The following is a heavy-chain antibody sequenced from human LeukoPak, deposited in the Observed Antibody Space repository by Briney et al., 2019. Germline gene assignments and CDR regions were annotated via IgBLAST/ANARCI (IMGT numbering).Heavy chain of an antibody. CDR3: ARERALYYYDSSGLDP. Sequence: PGGSLRLSCAASGFTFSDYYMSWIRQAPGKGLEWVSYISSSGSTIYYADSVKGRFTISRDNAKNSLYLQMNSLRAEDTAVYYCARERALYYYDSSGLDPWGQGTLVTVSS. D-gene: IGHD3-22*01. CDR2: ISSSGSTI. J-gene: IGHJ5*02. V-gene: IGHV3-11*01. CDR1: GFTFSDYY.